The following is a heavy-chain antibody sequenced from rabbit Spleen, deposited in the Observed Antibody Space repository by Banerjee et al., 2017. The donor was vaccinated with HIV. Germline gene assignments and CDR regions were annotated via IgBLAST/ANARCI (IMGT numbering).Heavy chain of an antibody. CDR1: GVSFTSNYY. CDR3: ARDSGTSFSSYGMDL. CDR2: IDTGSSGFT. D-gene: IGHD8-1*01. V-gene: IGHV1S45*01. J-gene: IGHJ6*01. Sequence: QEQLVESGGGPVKTTGSLKLSCTASGVSFTSNYYMCWVRQAPGKGLEWIACIDTGSSGFTYFASWAKGRFTISKTSSTTVTLQVTSLTAADTATYFCARDSGTSFSSYGMDLWGPGTLVTVS.